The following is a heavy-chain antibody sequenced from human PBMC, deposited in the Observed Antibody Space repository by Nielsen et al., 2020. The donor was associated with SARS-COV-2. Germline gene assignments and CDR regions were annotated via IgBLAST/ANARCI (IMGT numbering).Heavy chain of an antibody. CDR3: ARNLAGYSTRLAFDP. D-gene: IGHD6-13*01. CDR1: GFTFDDYA. Sequence: GGSLRLSCAASGFTFDDYAMHWVRQAPGKGLEWVSGISWNSGSIGYADSVKGRFTISRDNAKNSLYLQMNSLRAEDTALYYCARNLAGYSTRLAFDPWGQGTLVTASS. CDR2: ISWNSGSI. V-gene: IGHV3-9*01. J-gene: IGHJ5*02.